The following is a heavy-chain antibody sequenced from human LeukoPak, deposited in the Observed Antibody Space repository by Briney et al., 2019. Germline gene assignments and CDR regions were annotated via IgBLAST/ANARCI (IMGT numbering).Heavy chain of an antibody. CDR3: AKVQGSYYNVFDY. CDR2: ISWNSGSI. CDR1: GFTFDDYG. V-gene: IGHV3-9*01. J-gene: IGHJ4*02. D-gene: IGHD3-10*01. Sequence: GGSLRLSCAASGFTFDDYGMHWVRQAPGKGLEWVSGISWNSGSIGYADSVKGRFTISRDNAKNSLYLQMNSLRAEDTALYYCAKVQGSYYNVFDYWGQGTLVTVSS.